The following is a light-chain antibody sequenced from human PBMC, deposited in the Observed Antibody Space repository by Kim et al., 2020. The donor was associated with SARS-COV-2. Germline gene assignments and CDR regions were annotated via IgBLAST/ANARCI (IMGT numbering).Light chain of an antibody. CDR3: HQLNTFPPT. CDR1: QDIHIF. V-gene: IGKV1-9*01. CDR2: FAS. Sequence: DVQLTQSPSVVSASVGGTVTITCRASQDIHIFLGWFQQKPGRAPKLLMSFASASQSGVPSRFSGGGFGTQFTLTISSLQPDDFATDYCHQLNTFPPTFGGGTKVDIK. J-gene: IGKJ4*01.